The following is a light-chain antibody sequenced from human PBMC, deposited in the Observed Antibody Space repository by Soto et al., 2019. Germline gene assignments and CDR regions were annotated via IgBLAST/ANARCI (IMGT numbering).Light chain of an antibody. J-gene: IGKJ2*01. CDR2: GAT. CDR1: QSVSSN. Sequence: EIVMTQYPATLSVSPGGRVTLSCRASQSVSSNLAWYQQKPGQAPRLLIYGATTRATGSPARFSGSGSGTEFNLPISSLHSEDFSVYYCQQYNNWPPYTFGQGTKLEIK. V-gene: IGKV3-15*01. CDR3: QQYNNWPPYT.